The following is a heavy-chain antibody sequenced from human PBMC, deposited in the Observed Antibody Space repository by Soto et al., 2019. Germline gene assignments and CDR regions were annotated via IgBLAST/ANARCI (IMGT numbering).Heavy chain of an antibody. J-gene: IGHJ4*02. CDR1: GGSFSGYS. CDR3: ARGRGGLHRTAELHS. Sequence: QVQLQQWGAGLLKPSETLSLRCAAYGGSFSGYSSTWIRQPPGKGLEWIGEISPGGSTNYNPSLRSRVTMSVDPSKTQFSRNLSSVTAADTAVYYCARGRGGLHRTAELHSWGQGTLVTVSS. D-gene: IGHD1-7*01. CDR2: ISPGGST. V-gene: IGHV4-34*01.